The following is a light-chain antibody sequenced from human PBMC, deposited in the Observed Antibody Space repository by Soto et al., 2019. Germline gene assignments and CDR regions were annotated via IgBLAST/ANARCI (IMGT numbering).Light chain of an antibody. J-gene: IGKJ4*01. Sequence: DIQLTQSPSFLSASVGDRVKITCRASQGIRSFLAWYQQKVGQAPKLLIYAASTLESGVSLRFSGSGSGTEFTLTISSLQPEDFATYYCQHLNSYPRALAFGGGTKVEI. CDR2: AAS. CDR1: QGIRSF. CDR3: QHLNSYPRALA. V-gene: IGKV1-9*01.